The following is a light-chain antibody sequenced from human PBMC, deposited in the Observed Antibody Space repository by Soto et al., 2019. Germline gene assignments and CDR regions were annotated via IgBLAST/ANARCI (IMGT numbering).Light chain of an antibody. V-gene: IGKV1-5*01. J-gene: IGKJ5*01. CDR3: QQYDNLPLT. CDR1: QSIRSW. CDR2: DAY. Sequence: IHMTQSPSILSASVRVIVTIPRRASQSIRSWLAWYQQKPGKAPKLLIYDAYSLESGVPSRFSGRRSGTEFTLTIAGLQPEDIATYYCQQYDNLPLTFGQGTRLEIK.